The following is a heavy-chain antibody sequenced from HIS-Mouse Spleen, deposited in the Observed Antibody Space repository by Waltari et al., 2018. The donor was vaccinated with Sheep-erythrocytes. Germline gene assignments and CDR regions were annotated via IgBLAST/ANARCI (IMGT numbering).Heavy chain of an antibody. CDR2: ISSSSSYL. V-gene: IGHV3-21*01. D-gene: IGHD3-16*01. Sequence: EVQLVESGGGLVKPGGSLRLSCAASGFTFSSYSMNWVRQAPGKGLEGVASISSSSSYLYYADSVKGRFTISRDNAKNSLYLQMNSLRAEDTAVYYCARDPGGDAFDIWGQGTMVTVSS. CDR3: ARDPGGDAFDI. CDR1: GFTFSSYS. J-gene: IGHJ3*02.